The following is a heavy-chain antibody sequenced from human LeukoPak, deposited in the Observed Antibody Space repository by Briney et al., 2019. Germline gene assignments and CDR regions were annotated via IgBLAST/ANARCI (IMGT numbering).Heavy chain of an antibody. Sequence: AAVKVSFKASGYTFPGDDINWVRQATGQGGAWVGWRNSNSGNTDYAQKLQGRATLSRNTPISPAYMEPSSLRPEDTAVYYCARARYCVSYLPLVYWRQGTLLAVSS. CDR1: GYTFPGDD. V-gene: IGHV1-8*03. CDR2: RNSNSGNT. J-gene: IGHJ4*02. CDR3: ARARYCVSYLPLVY. D-gene: IGHD1-26*01.